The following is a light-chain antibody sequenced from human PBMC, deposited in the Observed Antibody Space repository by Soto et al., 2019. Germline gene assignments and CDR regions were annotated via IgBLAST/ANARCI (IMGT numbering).Light chain of an antibody. CDR2: TAS. V-gene: IGKV1-16*01. Sequence: DIQMTQSPSSLSASVGDRVTITCRTSQPISNYLNWYQQKPGKAPSLLMYTASSLQTGVPSRFSGSGSGTDFTLTISSLQPEDFATYYCQQYTSYPWTFGQGTK. CDR1: QPISNY. J-gene: IGKJ1*01. CDR3: QQYTSYPWT.